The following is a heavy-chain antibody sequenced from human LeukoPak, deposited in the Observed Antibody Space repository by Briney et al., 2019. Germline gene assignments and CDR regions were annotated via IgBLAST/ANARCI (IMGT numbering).Heavy chain of an antibody. D-gene: IGHD2-15*01. J-gene: IGHJ4*02. Sequence: GRSLRLSCAASGFTFSSYAMHWVRQVPGKGLEWVSSISSTSSNTYYADSVKGRFTISRDNAKNSLFLQMNSLRAEDTAVYYCAKEYCSGGRCYAYLDYWGPGTLVSVSS. CDR3: AKEYCSGGRCYAYLDY. CDR2: ISSTSSNT. CDR1: GFTFSSYA. V-gene: IGHV3-21*01.